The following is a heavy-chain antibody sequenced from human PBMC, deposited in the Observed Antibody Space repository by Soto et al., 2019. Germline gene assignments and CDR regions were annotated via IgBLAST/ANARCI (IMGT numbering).Heavy chain of an antibody. CDR3: ARRYAGNFDY. D-gene: IGHD2-8*01. CDR2: IYYSGST. Sequence: SETLSLTCVVSGASISSDACTWSWIRQPPGKGLEWIGYIYYSGSTNYNPSLKSRVTISVDTSKNQFSLKLSSVTAADTAVYYCARRYAGNFDYWGQGTLVTVSS. J-gene: IGHJ4*02. CDR1: GASISSDACT. V-gene: IGHV4-61*08.